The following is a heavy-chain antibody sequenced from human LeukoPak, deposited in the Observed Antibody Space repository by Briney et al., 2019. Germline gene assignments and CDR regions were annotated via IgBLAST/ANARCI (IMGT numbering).Heavy chain of an antibody. CDR1: GYTFANYW. V-gene: IGHV5-51*01. CDR3: AKGTLVGGFDY. Sequence: KDGESLKISCKASGYTFANYWIVWVRQMPGKGLEWMGIIHPGDSDTRYSPSFQGQVTISADKPINTAYLQWSSLKASDTDMYYCAKGTLVGGFDYWGQGTLVTVSS. CDR2: IHPGDSDT. D-gene: IGHD3-10*01. J-gene: IGHJ4*02.